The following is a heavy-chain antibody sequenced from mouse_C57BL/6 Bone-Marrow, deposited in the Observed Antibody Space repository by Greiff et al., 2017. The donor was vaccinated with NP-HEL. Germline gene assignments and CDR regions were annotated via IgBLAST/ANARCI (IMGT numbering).Heavy chain of an antibody. D-gene: IGHD4-1*02. J-gene: IGHJ1*03. CDR3: ASPTGTRYFDV. CDR2: ISYDGSN. Sequence: EVKLMESGPGLVKPSQSLSLTCSVTGYSITSGYYWNWIRQFPGNKLEWMGYISYDGSNNYNPSLKNRISITRDTSKNQFFLKLNSVTTEDTATYYCASPTGTRYFDVWGTGTTVTVSS. CDR1: GYSITSGYY. V-gene: IGHV3-6*01.